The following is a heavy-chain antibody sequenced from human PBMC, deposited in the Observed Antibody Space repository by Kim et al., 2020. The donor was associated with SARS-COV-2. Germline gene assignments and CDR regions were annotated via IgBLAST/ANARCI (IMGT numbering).Heavy chain of an antibody. Sequence: GGSLRLSCAASGFTFSSYSMNWVRQAPGKGLEWVSYITSSSSTIYYADSVKGRFTISRDNAKNSLYLQMNSLRDEDTAVYYCARETGQKLSLPEYYYYYGMDVWSPGTTVTVSS. J-gene: IGHJ6*02. CDR3: ARETGQKLSLPEYYYYYGMDV. D-gene: IGHD3-16*02. CDR1: GFTFSSYS. CDR2: ITSSSSTI. V-gene: IGHV3-48*02.